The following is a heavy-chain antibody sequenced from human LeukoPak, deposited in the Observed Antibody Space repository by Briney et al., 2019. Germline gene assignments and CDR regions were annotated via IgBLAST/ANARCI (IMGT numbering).Heavy chain of an antibody. V-gene: IGHV4-34*01. Sequence: SETLSLTCAVYGRSFSGYYWSWIRHPPGKGLEWIGEINHSGSTNYNPSLKSRVTISVDTSKNQFSLKLSSVTAADTAVYYCARGLRQSHIVVVTAILPYFDYWGQGTLVTVSS. CDR1: GRSFSGYY. CDR3: ARGLRQSHIVVVTAILPYFDY. CDR2: INHSGST. J-gene: IGHJ4*02. D-gene: IGHD2-21*02.